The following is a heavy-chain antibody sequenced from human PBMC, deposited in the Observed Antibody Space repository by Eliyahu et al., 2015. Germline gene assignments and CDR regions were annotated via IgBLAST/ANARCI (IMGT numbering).Heavy chain of an antibody. J-gene: IGHJ4*02. CDR3: AKPYGSGSYSSNYFDY. CDR1: GFTXSXHG. D-gene: IGHD3-10*01. CDR2: ISYDGSNK. Sequence: QVQLVESGGGVVQPGXXLXLSCAAXGFTXSXHGXXWVRQAPGKGLEWVAVISYDGSNKYYADSVKGRFTISRDNSKNTLYLQMNSLRAEDTAVYYCAKPYGSGSYSSNYFDYWGQGTLVTVSS. V-gene: IGHV3-30*18.